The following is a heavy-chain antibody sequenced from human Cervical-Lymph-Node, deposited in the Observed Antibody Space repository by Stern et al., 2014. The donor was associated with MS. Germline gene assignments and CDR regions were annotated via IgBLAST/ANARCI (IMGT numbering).Heavy chain of an antibody. CDR3: ARVAVAGTAYYYYGMDV. D-gene: IGHD6-19*01. CDR1: GYTFTSYY. V-gene: IGHV1-46*01. Sequence: VQLVESGAEVKKPGASVKVSCKTSGYTFTSYYIHWVRQAPGQGLEWMGIIHPSGGSTSYAQKFQDRVTMTRDTSTSTVYMELSSLRSDDTALYYCARVAVAGTAYYYYGMDVWGQGTTVTVSS. CDR2: IHPSGGST. J-gene: IGHJ6*02.